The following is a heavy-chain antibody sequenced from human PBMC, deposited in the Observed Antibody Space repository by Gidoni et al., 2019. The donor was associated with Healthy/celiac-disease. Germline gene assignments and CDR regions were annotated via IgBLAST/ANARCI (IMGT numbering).Heavy chain of an antibody. CDR1: GFTFSSYA. Sequence: QLQLVESGGGVVQPGRSLRLSCAASGFTFSSYAMHWVRQAPGKGLEWVAVISYDGSNKYYADSVKGRFTISRDNSKNTLYLQMNSLRAEDTAVYYCARDQCTNGVCFDYWGQGTLVTVSS. V-gene: IGHV3-30-3*01. CDR3: ARDQCTNGVCFDY. J-gene: IGHJ4*02. D-gene: IGHD2-8*01. CDR2: ISYDGSNK.